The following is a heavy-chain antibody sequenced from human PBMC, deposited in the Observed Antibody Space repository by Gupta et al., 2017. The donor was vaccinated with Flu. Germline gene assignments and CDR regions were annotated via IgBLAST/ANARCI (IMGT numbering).Heavy chain of an antibody. CDR1: GFTFSNYW. Sequence: EGQLVPSGGGLVQPWGSMRLSCAASGFTFSNYWMHWVRQVPGKGLVWVSRVDNDGSGTSYADSVKGRFTISRANAKNTLYLQMNSLRAEDTAVYYCATVCEYWGQGTLVTVSS. CDR3: ATVCEY. CDR2: VDNDGSGT. J-gene: IGHJ4*02. D-gene: IGHD2-8*01. V-gene: IGHV3-74*01.